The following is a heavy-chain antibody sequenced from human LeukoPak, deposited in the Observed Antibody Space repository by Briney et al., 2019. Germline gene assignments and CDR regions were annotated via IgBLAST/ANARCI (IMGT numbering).Heavy chain of an antibody. Sequence: SQTLSLTCTVSGGSISSGAYYWSWIRQHPGKGLEGIGYIYYSGSTYYNPSLKSRVTISVDTSKNQFSLKLSSVTAADTAVYYCARDSDYYGSGSYSNYYYYGMDVWGKGTTVTVSS. CDR2: IYYSGST. D-gene: IGHD3-10*01. CDR1: GGSISSGAYY. CDR3: ARDSDYYGSGSYSNYYYYGMDV. V-gene: IGHV4-31*03. J-gene: IGHJ6*04.